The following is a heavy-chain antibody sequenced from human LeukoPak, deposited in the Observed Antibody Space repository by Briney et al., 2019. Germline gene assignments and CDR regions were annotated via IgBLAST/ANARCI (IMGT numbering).Heavy chain of an antibody. V-gene: IGHV4-38-2*01. CDR2: ISHSGST. CDR3: ARRVYPYYFDY. CDR1: GYSISSGYY. J-gene: IGHJ4*02. Sequence: TSETLSLTCAVSGYSISSGYYWGWIRQPPGKGLEWIGTISHSGSTYYNPSLKSRVTISIDTSKNQLSLKLYSVTAADTAVYYCARRVYPYYFDYWGQGTLVTVSS. D-gene: IGHD5/OR15-5a*01.